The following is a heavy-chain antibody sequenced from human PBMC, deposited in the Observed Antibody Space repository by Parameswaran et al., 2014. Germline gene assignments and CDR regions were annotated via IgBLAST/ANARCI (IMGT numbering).Heavy chain of an antibody. CDR2: IYYSGST. J-gene: IGHJ6*02. V-gene: IGHV4-59*01. D-gene: IGHD1-7*01. CDR1: GGSISSYY. Sequence: GSLRLSCTVSGGSISSYYWSWIRQPPGKGLEWIGYIYYSGSTNYNPSLKSRVTISVDTSKNQFSLKLSSVTAADTAVYYCAREDITGTTDHYGMDVWGQGTTVTVSS. CDR3: AREDITGTTDHYGMDV.